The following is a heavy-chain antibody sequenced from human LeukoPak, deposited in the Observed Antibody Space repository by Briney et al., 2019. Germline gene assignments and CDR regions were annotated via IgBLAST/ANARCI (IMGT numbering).Heavy chain of an antibody. CDR3: ARDRGEWELSFDY. CDR1: GFTFSSYA. V-gene: IGHV3-30-3*01. Sequence: GGSLRLSCAASGFTFSSYAMHWVRQAPGKGLERVAVISYDGSNKYYADSVKGRFTISRDNSKNTLYLQMNSLRAEDTAMYYCARDRGEWELSFDYWGQGTLVTVSS. D-gene: IGHD1-26*01. CDR2: ISYDGSNK. J-gene: IGHJ4*02.